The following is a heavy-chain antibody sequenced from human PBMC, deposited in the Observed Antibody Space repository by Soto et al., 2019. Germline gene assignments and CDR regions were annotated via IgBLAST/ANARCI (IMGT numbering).Heavy chain of an antibody. V-gene: IGHV3-21*02. Sequence: EVQLVESGGGLVKPGGSLRLSCAASGFPFSSFYMNWVRQVSGKGLEWVSSISSLSSHILYADSVKGRFTISRDDAKNSVYLQMNSLTDEDTATYYCARGVNDAFDVWGQGTVVTVSS. CDR2: ISSLSSHI. CDR1: GFPFSSFY. J-gene: IGHJ3*01. CDR3: ARGVNDAFDV.